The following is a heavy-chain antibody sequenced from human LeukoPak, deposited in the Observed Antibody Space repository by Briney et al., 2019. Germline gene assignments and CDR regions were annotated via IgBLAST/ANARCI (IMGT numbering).Heavy chain of an antibody. V-gene: IGHV1-8*01. CDR1: GYTFSSYD. CDR3: ARGPWVFGVVIAPYWYFDF. CDR2: MNPNSGNA. J-gene: IGHJ2*01. Sequence: ASVKVSCKASGYTFSSYDINWVRQAAGQGLEWMGWMNPNSGNAGYAQKFQGRISITRNTSTNTAYMELSGLRSEDTAVYYCARGPWVFGVVIAPYWYFDFWGRGTLVTVSS. D-gene: IGHD3-3*01.